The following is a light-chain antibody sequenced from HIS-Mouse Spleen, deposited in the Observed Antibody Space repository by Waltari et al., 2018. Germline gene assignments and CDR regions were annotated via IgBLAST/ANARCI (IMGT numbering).Light chain of an antibody. CDR2: KDS. J-gene: IGLJ2*01. V-gene: IGLV3-25*03. CDR3: QSADSSGTYVV. Sequence: SYELTQPPSVSVSPGQTARITCSGDALPKQYAYWYQPKPGQAPVLVIYKDSDRPSRIPERFSGSSSGTTVTLTISGVQAEDEADYYCQSADSSGTYVVFGGGTKLTVL. CDR1: ALPKQY.